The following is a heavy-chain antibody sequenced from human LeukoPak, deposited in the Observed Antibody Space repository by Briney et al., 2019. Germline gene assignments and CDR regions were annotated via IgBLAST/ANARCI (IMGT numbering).Heavy chain of an antibody. V-gene: IGHV4-59*01. CDR3: ARMAVAGTLIDY. CDR1: GGSISSYY. CDR2: IYYSGST. J-gene: IGHJ4*02. D-gene: IGHD6-19*01. Sequence: TSETLSLTCTVSGGSISSYYWSWIRQPPGKGLEWIGYIYYSGSTNYNPSLKSRVTISVDASKNQFSLKLSSVTAADTAVYYCARMAVAGTLIDYWGQGTLVTVSS.